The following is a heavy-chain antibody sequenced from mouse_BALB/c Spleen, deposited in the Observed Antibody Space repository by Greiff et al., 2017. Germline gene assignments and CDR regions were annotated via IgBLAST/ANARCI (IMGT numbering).Heavy chain of an antibody. D-gene: IGHD2-1*01. V-gene: IGHV5-6-4*01. CDR1: GFTFSSYT. CDR3: TREGGNFYYYAMDY. J-gene: IGHJ4*01. Sequence: EVMLVESGGGLVKPGGSLKLSCAASGFTFSSYTMSWVRQTPEKRLEWVATISSGGSYTYYPDSVKGRFTISRDNAKNTLYLQMSSLKSEDTAMYYCTREGGNFYYYAMDYWGQGTSVTVSS. CDR2: ISSGGSYT.